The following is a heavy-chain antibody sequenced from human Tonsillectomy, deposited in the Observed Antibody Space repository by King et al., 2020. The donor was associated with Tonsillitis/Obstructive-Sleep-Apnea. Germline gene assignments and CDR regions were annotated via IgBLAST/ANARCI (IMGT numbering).Heavy chain of an antibody. Sequence: VQLVESGGGVVQPGRSLRLSCAASGFTFSSYAMHWVRQAPGKGLEWVAVISYDGSNKYYADSVKGRFTISRDNSKNTLYLQMNSLRAEDTAVYYCARAPSRWGGWDPGLGEIDYWGQGTLVTVSS. J-gene: IGHJ4*02. CDR1: GFTFSSYA. CDR3: ARAPSRWGGWDPGLGEIDY. CDR2: ISYDGSNK. D-gene: IGHD6-19*01. V-gene: IGHV3-30*01.